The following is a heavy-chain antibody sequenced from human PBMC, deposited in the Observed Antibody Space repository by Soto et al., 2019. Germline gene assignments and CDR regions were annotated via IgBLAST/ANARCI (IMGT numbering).Heavy chain of an antibody. CDR3: ARDLGSKLPQPVYYYYGMDV. CDR1: GFTFSDYY. Sequence: LSCAASGFTFSDYYMSWIRQAPGKGLEWVSYISSSGSTIYYADSVKGRFTISRDNAKNSLYLQMNSLRAEDTAVYYCARDLGSKLPQPVYYYYGMDVSGQGTRVTVSS. V-gene: IGHV3-11*01. J-gene: IGHJ6*02. D-gene: IGHD3-16*01. CDR2: ISSSGSTI.